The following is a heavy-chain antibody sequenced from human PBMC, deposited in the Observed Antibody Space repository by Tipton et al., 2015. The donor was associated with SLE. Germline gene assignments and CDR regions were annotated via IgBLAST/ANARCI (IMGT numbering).Heavy chain of an antibody. Sequence: SLRLSCAASGFTFSSYAMSWVRQAPGKGLEWVAVISFDGSNEYYADSVKGRFTISRDNSKNTLYLQMNSLRAEDTAVYYCAKEGKAFDIWGQGTVVTVS. V-gene: IGHV3-30*18. CDR1: GFTFSSYA. CDR3: AKEGKAFDI. CDR2: ISFDGSNE. J-gene: IGHJ3*02.